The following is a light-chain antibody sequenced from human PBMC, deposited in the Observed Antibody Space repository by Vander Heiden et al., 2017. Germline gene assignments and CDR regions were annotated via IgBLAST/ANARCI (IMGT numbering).Light chain of an antibody. V-gene: IGKV3-15*01. CDR3: QQYNNWPPVWT. J-gene: IGKJ1*01. CDR2: GAS. Sequence: EIVMTQSPATLSVSPGERATLSCRASQSVSSNLAWYQQKPGQAPRLLIYGASTRATGITARFSGSGSGTEFTLTISSLQSEDFAVYYCQQYNNWPPVWTFGQGTKVEIK. CDR1: QSVSSN.